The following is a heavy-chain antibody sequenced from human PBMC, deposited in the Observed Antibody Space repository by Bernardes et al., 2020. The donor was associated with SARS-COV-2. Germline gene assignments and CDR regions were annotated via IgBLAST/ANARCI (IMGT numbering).Heavy chain of an antibody. CDR1: GFTFDDYT. Sequence: GGSLRLSCAASGFTFDDYTMHWVRQAPGKGLEWVSLISWDGGSTYYADSVKGRFTISRDNSKNSLYLQMNSLRTEDTALYYCAKEDYGSGSYYTSNYFDYWGQGTLVTVSS. V-gene: IGHV3-43*01. J-gene: IGHJ4*02. CDR3: AKEDYGSGSYYTSNYFDY. D-gene: IGHD3-10*01. CDR2: ISWDGGST.